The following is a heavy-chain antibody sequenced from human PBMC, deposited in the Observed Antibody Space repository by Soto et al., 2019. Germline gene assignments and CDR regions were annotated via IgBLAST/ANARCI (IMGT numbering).Heavy chain of an antibody. CDR1: GFTFDDYA. CDR3: AKDTYYDILTGLLAGAFDI. V-gene: IGHV3-9*01. J-gene: IGHJ3*02. D-gene: IGHD3-9*01. Sequence: SLKISCAASGFTFDDYAMHWVRQAPGKGLEWVSGISWNSGSIGYADSVKGRFTISRDNAKNSLYLQMNSLRAEDTALYYCAKDTYYDILTGLLAGAFDIWGQGTMVTVSS. CDR2: ISWNSGSI.